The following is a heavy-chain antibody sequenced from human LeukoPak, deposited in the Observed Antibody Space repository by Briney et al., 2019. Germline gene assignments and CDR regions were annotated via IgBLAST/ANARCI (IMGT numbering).Heavy chain of an antibody. CDR1: GDSVSSNSAA. CDR2: TYYRSKWYN. V-gene: IGHV6-1*01. D-gene: IGHD5-24*01. J-gene: IGHJ5*02. CDR3: ARDLGDGYNWFDP. Sequence: SQTLSLTCAISGDSVSSNSAAWHWIRQFPSRGLQWLRRTYYRSKWYNDYAVSVKSRITINPDTSKNQLSLQLNSVTPEDTAVYYCARDLGDGYNWFDPWGQGTLVTVSS.